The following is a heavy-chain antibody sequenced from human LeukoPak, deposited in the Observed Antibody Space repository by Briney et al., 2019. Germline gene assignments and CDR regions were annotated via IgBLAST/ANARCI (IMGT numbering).Heavy chain of an antibody. CDR3: AKDRGWCFEY. Sequence: GGSLRLSCAASGFSFGSSDIHWVRQAPDKGLEWVAFISYDGSDKYYADSVKGRFTVSRDNSKHTLYLQMNNLRAEDTAVYYCAKDRGWCFEYWGQGTVVTVSS. CDR2: ISYDGSDK. J-gene: IGHJ4*02. D-gene: IGHD6-19*01. V-gene: IGHV3-30*18. CDR1: GFSFGSSD.